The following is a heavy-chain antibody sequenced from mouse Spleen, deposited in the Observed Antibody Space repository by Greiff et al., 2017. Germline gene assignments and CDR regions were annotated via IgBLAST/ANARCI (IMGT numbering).Heavy chain of an antibody. Sequence: VQLQQSGAELVRPGTSVKVSCKASGYAFTNYLIEWVKQRPGQGLEWIGVINPGSGGTNYNEKFKGKATLTADKSSSTAYMQLSSLTSDDSAVYFCARSAIYYYGSSPFAYWGQGTLVTVSA. CDR2: INPGSGGT. V-gene: IGHV1-54*01. CDR1: GYAFTNYL. CDR3: ARSAIYYYGSSPFAY. D-gene: IGHD1-1*01. J-gene: IGHJ3*01.